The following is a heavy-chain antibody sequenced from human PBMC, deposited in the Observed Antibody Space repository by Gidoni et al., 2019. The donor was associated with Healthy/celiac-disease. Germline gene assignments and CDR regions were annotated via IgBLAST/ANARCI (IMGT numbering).Heavy chain of an antibody. J-gene: IGHJ6*02. CDR2: INHSGST. CDR3: AITAFNYVDADYYYYGMDV. D-gene: IGHD4-17*01. CDR1: GGSFSGYY. V-gene: IGHV4-34*01. Sequence: QVQLQQWGAGLLKPPETLSLTCAVYGGSFSGYYWSWIRQPPGKGLEWIGEINHSGSTNYNPSLKSRVTISVDTSKNQFSLKLSSVTAADTAVYYCAITAFNYVDADYYYYGMDVWGQGTTVTVSS.